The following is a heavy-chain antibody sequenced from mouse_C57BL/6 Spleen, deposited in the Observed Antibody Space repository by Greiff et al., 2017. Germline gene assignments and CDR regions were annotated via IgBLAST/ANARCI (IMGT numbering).Heavy chain of an antibody. V-gene: IGHV5-16*01. CDR1: GFTFSDYY. CDR2: INHDGSST. J-gene: IGHJ3*01. D-gene: IGHD2-4*01. Sequence: EVQRVESEGGLVQPGSSMKLSCTASGFTFSDYYMAWVRQVPEKGLEWVANINHDGSSTYYLHSLKSRFIISSDNAKNILYLQMSSLKSEDTATYYGARAGYDYDGFAYWGQGTLVTVSA. CDR3: ARAGYDYDGFAY.